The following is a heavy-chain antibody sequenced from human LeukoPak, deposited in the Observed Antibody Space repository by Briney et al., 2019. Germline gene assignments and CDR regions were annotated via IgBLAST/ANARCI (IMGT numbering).Heavy chain of an antibody. Sequence: SETLSLTCTVSGGTISSESYYWSWIRQPAGKGLEWIGRIYTSGRTNCNPSLKSRVTISVDTSKNQFSLKLNSVTAADMAVYYCARDMTVSVWYDAFVIWGQGTMVAVSS. CDR3: ARDMTVSVWYDAFVI. CDR1: GGTISSESYY. D-gene: IGHD6-19*01. CDR2: IYTSGRT. V-gene: IGHV4-61*02. J-gene: IGHJ3*02.